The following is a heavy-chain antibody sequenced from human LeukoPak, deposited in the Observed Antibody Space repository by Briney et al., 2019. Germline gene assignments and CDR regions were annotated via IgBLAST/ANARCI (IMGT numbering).Heavy chain of an antibody. V-gene: IGHV4-59*08. CDR3: ARHAPGSSGYYSKFDY. CDR1: GGSISSYY. Sequence: SETLSLTCTVSGGSISSYYWSWIRQPPGKGLEWIGYIYYSGSTNYNPSLKSRVTISVDTSKNQFSLKLSSVTAADTAVYYCARHAPGSSGYYSKFDYWGRGTLVTVSS. J-gene: IGHJ4*02. CDR2: IYYSGST. D-gene: IGHD3-22*01.